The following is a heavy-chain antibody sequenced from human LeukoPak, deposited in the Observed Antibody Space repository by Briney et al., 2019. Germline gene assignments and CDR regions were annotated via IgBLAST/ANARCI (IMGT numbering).Heavy chain of an antibody. CDR3: AKDFGLMVRGVTSSFDY. D-gene: IGHD3-10*01. CDR2: ISGSGGST. Sequence: GGSLRLSCAASGFTVSSNYMTWVRQAPGKGLEWVSSISGSGGSTYYVDSVKGRITISRDNSKNTLYLQMNSLRAEDTAVYYCAKDFGLMVRGVTSSFDYWGQGTLVTVSS. CDR1: GFTVSSNY. J-gene: IGHJ4*02. V-gene: IGHV3-23*01.